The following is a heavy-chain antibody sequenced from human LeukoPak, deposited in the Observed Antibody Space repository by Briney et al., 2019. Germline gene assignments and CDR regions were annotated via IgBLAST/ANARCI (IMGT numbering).Heavy chain of an antibody. J-gene: IGHJ4*02. D-gene: IGHD1-1*01. CDR1: GASISSYY. CDR2: VHYSGIT. Sequence: SETPSLTCTVSGASISSYYWSWIRQPPGQGLEWIGYVHYSGITDYNPSLQGRVTISLDTSKSQFSLKLSSVTAADTAVYYCASQLGGTTFHWGQGTLVTVSS. V-gene: IGHV4-59*03. CDR3: ASQLGGTTFH.